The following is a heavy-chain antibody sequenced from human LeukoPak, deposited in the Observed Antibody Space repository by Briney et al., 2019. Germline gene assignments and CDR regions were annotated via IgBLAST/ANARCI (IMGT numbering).Heavy chain of an antibody. D-gene: IGHD6-19*01. CDR1: GFTFSNYN. CDR3: ARGAVAGDY. Sequence: GGSLRLSCAASGFTFSNYNINWVRQAPGKGLEWVSCISSRGSYIYYADSVKGRFTISRDNAKNSLYLQMNSLRAEDTAVYYCARGAVAGDYWGQGTLVTVSS. CDR2: ISSRGSYI. V-gene: IGHV3-21*04. J-gene: IGHJ4*02.